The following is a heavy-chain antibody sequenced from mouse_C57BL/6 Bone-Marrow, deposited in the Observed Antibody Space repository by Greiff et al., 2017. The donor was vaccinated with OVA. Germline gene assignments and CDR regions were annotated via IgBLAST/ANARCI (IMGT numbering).Heavy chain of an antibody. CDR2: ISNGGGST. V-gene: IGHV5-12*01. J-gene: IGHJ3*01. D-gene: IGHD2-5*01. CDR1: GFTFSDYY. CDR3: ARRYYSNYDWFAY. Sequence: EVKVVESGGGLVQPGGSLKLSCAASGFTFSDYYMYWVRQTPEKRLEWVAYISNGGGSTYYPDTVKGRFTISRDNAKNTLYLQMSRLKSEDTAMYYCARRYYSNYDWFAYWGQGTLVTVSA.